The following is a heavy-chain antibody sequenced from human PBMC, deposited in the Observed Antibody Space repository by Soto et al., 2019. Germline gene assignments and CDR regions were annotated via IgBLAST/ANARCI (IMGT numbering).Heavy chain of an antibody. CDR3: ARLGYDFWSGYYRDYYGMDV. CDR1: GYSFTSYW. V-gene: IGHV5-10-1*03. D-gene: IGHD3-3*01. J-gene: IGHJ6*02. Sequence: EVQLVQSGAEVKKPGASLRISCKGSGYSFTSYWISWVRQMPGKGLEWMGRIDPSDSYTNYSPSFQGHVTISADKSISTAYLQWSSLKASDTAMYYCARLGYDFWSGYYRDYYGMDVWGQGTTVTVSS. CDR2: IDPSDSYT.